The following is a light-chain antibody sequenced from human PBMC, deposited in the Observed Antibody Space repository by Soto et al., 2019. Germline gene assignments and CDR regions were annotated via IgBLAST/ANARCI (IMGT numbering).Light chain of an antibody. CDR3: QQYDNWPQT. V-gene: IGKV3-11*01. J-gene: IGKJ1*01. CDR1: QSVSSY. CDR2: DAS. Sequence: DIVLTQSSAPLSLSPGERATLSCRASQSVSSYLAWYQQKPGQAPRLLIYDASNRATGIPARFSGSWSGTDFTLTISSLQSVDFAVYYCQQYDNWPQTLGQGTKVDIK.